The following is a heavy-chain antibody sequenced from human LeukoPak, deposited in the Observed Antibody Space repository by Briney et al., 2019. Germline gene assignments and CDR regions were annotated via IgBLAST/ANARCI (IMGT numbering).Heavy chain of an antibody. CDR1: GGSFSGYY. CDR3: TLGVTDDAFDI. CDR2: INHSGST. Sequence: PSETLSLTCAVYGGSFSGYYWSWIRQPPGKGLEWIGEINHSGSTNYNPSLKSRVTISVGTSKNQFSLKLSSVTAADTAVYYCTLGVTDDAFDIWGQGTMVTVSS. J-gene: IGHJ3*02. V-gene: IGHV4-34*01. D-gene: IGHD2-21*02.